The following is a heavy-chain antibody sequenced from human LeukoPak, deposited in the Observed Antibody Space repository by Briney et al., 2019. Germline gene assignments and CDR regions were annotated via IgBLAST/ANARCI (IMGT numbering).Heavy chain of an antibody. D-gene: IGHD2-2*02. Sequence: ASVKVSCKASGYTFTGYYMHWVRQAPGQGLAWMGWINPNSGGTNYAQKFQGRVTMTRDTSISTAYMELSRLRSDDTAVYYCARGGYCSSTSCYRGCCYYYMDVWGKGTTVTVSS. CDR1: GYTFTGYY. V-gene: IGHV1-2*02. J-gene: IGHJ6*03. CDR3: ARGGYCSSTSCYRGCCYYYMDV. CDR2: INPNSGGT.